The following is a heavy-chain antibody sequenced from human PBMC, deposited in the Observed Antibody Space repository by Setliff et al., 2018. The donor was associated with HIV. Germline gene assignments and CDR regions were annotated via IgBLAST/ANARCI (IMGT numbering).Heavy chain of an antibody. D-gene: IGHD3-9*01. J-gene: IGHJ4*02. CDR2: IHYSGSS. CDR3: ARGNPDYDILTGISV. CDR1: GGSFSGYY. V-gene: IGHV4-59*01. Sequence: PSETLSLTCAVYGGSFSGYYWSWIRQPPGEGLEWIGYIHYSGSSNYNPSLKSRVSISLDTSKKQVSLKLSSVTAADTAVYYCARGNPDYDILTGISVWGQGTLVTVSS.